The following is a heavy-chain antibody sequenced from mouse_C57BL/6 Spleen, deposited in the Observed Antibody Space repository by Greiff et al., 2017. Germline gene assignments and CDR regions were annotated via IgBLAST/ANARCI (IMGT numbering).Heavy chain of an antibody. V-gene: IGHV1-31*01. CDR2: IYPYNGVS. Sequence: DVKLVESGPELVKPGASVKISCKASGYSFTGYYMHWVKQSHGNILDWIGYIYPYNGVSSYNQKFKGKATLTVDKSSSTAYMELRSLTSEDSAVYYCVPGSNFSMDYWGQGTSVTVSS. D-gene: IGHD1-1*01. CDR1: GYSFTGYY. J-gene: IGHJ4*01. CDR3: VPGSNFSMDY.